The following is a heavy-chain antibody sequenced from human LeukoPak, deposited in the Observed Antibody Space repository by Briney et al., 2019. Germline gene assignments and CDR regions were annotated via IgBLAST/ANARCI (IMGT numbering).Heavy chain of an antibody. V-gene: IGHV4-59*08. CDR3: ARNYGGYCSSTSCYGGYYYYYYGMDV. D-gene: IGHD2-2*01. CDR1: GGSISSYY. Sequence: SETLSLTCTVSGGSISSYYWSWIRQPPGKGLEWIGYIYYSGSTNYNPSLKSRVTISVDTSKNQFSLKLSSVTAADTAVYHCARNYGGYCSSTSCYGGYYYYYYGMDVWGQGTTVTVSS. J-gene: IGHJ6*02. CDR2: IYYSGST.